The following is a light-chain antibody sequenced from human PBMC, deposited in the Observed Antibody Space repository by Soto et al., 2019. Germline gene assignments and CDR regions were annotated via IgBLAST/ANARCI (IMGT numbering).Light chain of an antibody. V-gene: IGKV1-13*02. CDR3: QQFNSYPLT. Sequence: AIQLTQSPSSLSASVGDRVTITCRASQGISSALAWYQQKPGKAPKLLIYDASSLESGVPSRFGGSGSGTDFTLTISSLPPEDFATYDCQQFNSYPLTFGGGTKVEIK. CDR2: DAS. CDR1: QGISSA. J-gene: IGKJ4*01.